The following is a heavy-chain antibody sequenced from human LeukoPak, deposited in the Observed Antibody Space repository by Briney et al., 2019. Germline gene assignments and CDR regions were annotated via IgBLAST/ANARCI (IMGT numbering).Heavy chain of an antibody. Sequence: GGSLRLSCAASGFTFSSYAMHWVRQAPGKGLEWVAVIWYDGSNKYYADSVKGRFTISRDNSKNTLYLQMNSLRAEDTAVYYCARALTTTKNDAFDIWGQGTMVTVSS. CDR3: ARALTTTKNDAFDI. D-gene: IGHD3-3*01. V-gene: IGHV3-33*01. J-gene: IGHJ3*02. CDR1: GFTFSSYA. CDR2: IWYDGSNK.